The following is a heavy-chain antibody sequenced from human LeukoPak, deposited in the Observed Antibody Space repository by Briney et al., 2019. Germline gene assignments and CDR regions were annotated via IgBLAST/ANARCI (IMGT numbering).Heavy chain of an antibody. J-gene: IGHJ5*02. D-gene: IGHD1-7*01. V-gene: IGHV3-21*01. CDR3: ARAGTTNWFDP. CDR2: ISSSSSYI. Sequence: GGSLRLSCAASGFTFSSYSMNWVRQAPGKGLEWVSSISSSSSYICYADSVKGRFTISRDNAKNSLYLQMNSLRAEDTAVYYCARAGTTNWFDPWGQGTLVTVSS. CDR1: GFTFSSYS.